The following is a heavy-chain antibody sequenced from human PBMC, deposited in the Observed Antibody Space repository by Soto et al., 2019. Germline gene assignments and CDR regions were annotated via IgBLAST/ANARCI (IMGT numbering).Heavy chain of an antibody. CDR2: IYYTGTT. Sequence: QVQLQESGPGLVKPSQTLSLTCAVSGASIGSTGPYWSWIRQLPGKGLEWIGYIYYTGTTFYNPSLKSRLTISMDTSSHQVSLKLTSVTAADTAVYYCARDFWSGYGYFDSWGHGTLVTVSS. D-gene: IGHD3-3*01. CDR3: ARDFWSGYGYFDS. CDR1: GASIGSTGPY. V-gene: IGHV4-31*11. J-gene: IGHJ4*01.